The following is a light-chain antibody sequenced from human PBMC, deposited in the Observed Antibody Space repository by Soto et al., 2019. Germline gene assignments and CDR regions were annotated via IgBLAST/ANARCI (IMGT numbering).Light chain of an antibody. CDR2: DNN. V-gene: IGLV1-51*01. CDR3: GSWDTSLTYV. CDR1: SSNIGSNF. Sequence: QSVLTQPPSVSAAPGQKVTISCSGSSSNIGSNFVSWYQQLPGTAPKLLIYDNNKRPSGIPDRFSGSQSGTSATLGISGLQTGDEADYYCGSWDTSLTYVFGTGTKVTVL. J-gene: IGLJ1*01.